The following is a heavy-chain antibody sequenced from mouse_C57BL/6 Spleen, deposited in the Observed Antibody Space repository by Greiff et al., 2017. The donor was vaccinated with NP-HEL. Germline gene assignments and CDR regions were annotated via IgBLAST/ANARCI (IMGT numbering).Heavy chain of an antibody. CDR2: IDPSDSYT. V-gene: IGHV1-50*01. CDR1: GYTFTSYW. CDR3: ASSNVLLRRDY. Sequence: QVQLQQPGAELVKPGASVKLSCKASGYTFTSYWMQWVKQRPGQGLEWIGEIDPSDSYTNYNQKFKGKATLTVDTSSSTAYMQLSSLTSEDSAVYYCASSNVLLRRDYWGQGTTLTVSS. D-gene: IGHD1-1*01. J-gene: IGHJ2*01.